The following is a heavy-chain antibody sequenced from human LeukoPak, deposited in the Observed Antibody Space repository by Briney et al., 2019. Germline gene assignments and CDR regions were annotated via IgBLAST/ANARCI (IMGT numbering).Heavy chain of an antibody. Sequence: SGGSLRLSCAASGFTVSSNYMSWVRQAPGKGLEWVSVIYSGGSTYYADSVKGRFTISRDNSKNTLYLQMNSLRAEDTAVYYCARAPPEWFGELSPYYYGMDVWGQGTTVTVSS. CDR2: IYSGGST. D-gene: IGHD3-10*01. V-gene: IGHV3-66*01. J-gene: IGHJ6*02. CDR1: GFTVSSNY. CDR3: ARAPPEWFGELSPYYYGMDV.